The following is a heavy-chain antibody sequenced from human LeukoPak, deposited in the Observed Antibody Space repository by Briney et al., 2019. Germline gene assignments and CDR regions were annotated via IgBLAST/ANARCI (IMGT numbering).Heavy chain of an antibody. CDR2: IYYSGST. CDR3: ARAVAGDDAFDI. Sequence: SETLSLTCTVSGGSISSSSYYWGWIRQPPGKGLEWIGSIYYSGSTYYNPALKSRVTISVDTSKNQFSLKLSSVTAADAAVYYCARAVAGDDAFDIWGQGTMVTVSS. V-gene: IGHV4-39*07. D-gene: IGHD6-19*01. J-gene: IGHJ3*02. CDR1: GGSISSSSYY.